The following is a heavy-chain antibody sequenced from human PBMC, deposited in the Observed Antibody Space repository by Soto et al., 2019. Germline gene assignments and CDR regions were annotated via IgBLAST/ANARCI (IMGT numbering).Heavy chain of an antibody. CDR2: ISSGGGTI. V-gene: IGHV3-11*01. D-gene: IGHD4-4*01. J-gene: IGHJ4*02. CDR1: GFIFSDYY. Sequence: QVQLVESGGGLVKPGGSLRLSCAASGFIFSDYYMSWIRQTPGKGLEWIAYISSGGGTIHYADSVKGRFAISRDNAKNVLYLQMNSLRVEVTAVYYCAKDPDATGFYIDSWGQGTQVSVSS. CDR3: AKDPDATGFYIDS.